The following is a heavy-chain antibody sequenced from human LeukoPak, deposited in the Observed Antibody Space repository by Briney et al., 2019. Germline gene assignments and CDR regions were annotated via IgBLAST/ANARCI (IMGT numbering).Heavy chain of an antibody. D-gene: IGHD1-26*01. CDR2: INHSGST. CDR1: GGSFSGYY. J-gene: IGHJ4*02. V-gene: IGHV4-34*01. Sequence: PSETLSLTCAVYGGSFSGYYWSWIRQPPGKGLEWTGEINHSGSTNYNPSLKSRVTISVDTSKNQFSLKLSSVTAADTAVYYCARGRVGATVETYFDYWGQGTLVTVSS. CDR3: ARGRVGATVETYFDY.